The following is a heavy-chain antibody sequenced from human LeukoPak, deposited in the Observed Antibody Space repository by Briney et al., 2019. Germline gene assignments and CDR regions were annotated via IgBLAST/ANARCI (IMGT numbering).Heavy chain of an antibody. J-gene: IGHJ4*02. CDR3: AKDHSRYYDYVWGSYLIGGYFDY. Sequence: GGSLRLSCAASGFTFSSYAMSWVRQAPGKGLEWVSAISGSGGSTYYADSVKGRLTISRDNSKNTLYLQMNSLRAEDTAVYYCAKDHSRYYDYVWGSYLIGGYFDYWGQGTLVTVSS. D-gene: IGHD3-16*02. V-gene: IGHV3-23*01. CDR1: GFTFSSYA. CDR2: ISGSGGST.